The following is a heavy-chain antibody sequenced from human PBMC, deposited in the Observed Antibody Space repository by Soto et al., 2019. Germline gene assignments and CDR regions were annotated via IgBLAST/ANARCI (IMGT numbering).Heavy chain of an antibody. CDR3: ARTFYGGLFDY. D-gene: IGHD4-17*01. V-gene: IGHV4-59*01. CDR1: GGPISSYY. Sequence: LSLTCTVSGGPISSYYWSWIRQPPGKGLEWIGYIYYSGSTNYNPSLKSRVTISVDTSKNQFSLKLSSVTAADTAVYYCARTFYGGLFDYWGQGTLVTVS. CDR2: IYYSGST. J-gene: IGHJ4*02.